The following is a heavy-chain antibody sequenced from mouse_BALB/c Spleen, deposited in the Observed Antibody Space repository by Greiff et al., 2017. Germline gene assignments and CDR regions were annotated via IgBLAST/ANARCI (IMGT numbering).Heavy chain of an antibody. CDR3: ARDGRYGNYLDY. CDR2: IRNKANGYTT. D-gene: IGHD2-10*02. Sequence: DVQLVESGGGLVQPGGSLRLSCATSGFTFTDYYMSWVRQPPGKALEWLGFIRNKANGYTTEYSASVKGRFTISRDNSQSILYLQMNTLRAEDSATYYCARDGRYGNYLDYWGQGTTLTVSS. CDR1: GFTFTDYY. V-gene: IGHV7-3*02. J-gene: IGHJ2*01.